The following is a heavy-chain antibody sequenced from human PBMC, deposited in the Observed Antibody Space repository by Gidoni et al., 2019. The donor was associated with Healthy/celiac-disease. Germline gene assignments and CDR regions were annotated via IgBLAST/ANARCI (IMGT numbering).Heavy chain of an antibody. J-gene: IGHJ3*02. V-gene: IGHV3-33*01. Sequence: QGQLVESAGGVVQPGRSLRRSCAESRFTVSSQGMHGVRQAPGKGLEWVAVIWYDGSNTYYADSVKGRFTISRDNSKNTLYLQLNSLSAEDTAVYSCARATGVTTGAFDIWGQGTMVTVSS. CDR1: RFTVSSQG. CDR3: ARATGVTTGAFDI. CDR2: IWYDGSNT. D-gene: IGHD4-17*01.